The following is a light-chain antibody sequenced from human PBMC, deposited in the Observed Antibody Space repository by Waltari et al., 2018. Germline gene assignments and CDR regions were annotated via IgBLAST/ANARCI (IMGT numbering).Light chain of an antibody. CDR3: QQYYSTPYT. J-gene: IGKJ2*01. V-gene: IGKV4-1*01. CDR2: WAS. Sequence: DIVMTQYPDSLAVSLGQRATINCKSRQSVLYSSNNKNYLAWYQQKQGQPPKLLIYWASTRESGVPDRFSGSGSGTDFTLTISSLQAEDVAVYYCQQYYSTPYTFGQGTKLEIK. CDR1: QSVLYSSNNKNY.